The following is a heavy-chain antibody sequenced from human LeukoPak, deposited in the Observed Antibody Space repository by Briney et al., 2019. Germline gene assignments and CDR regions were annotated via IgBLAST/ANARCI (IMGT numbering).Heavy chain of an antibody. V-gene: IGHV3-11*01. CDR3: ASGGRAYNF. Sequence: GSLRLSCADPVMRFRVFYMSWGRQALGKGLEWISFISSNGNIIHYADSAKGRFTISRDNAKNSLYLHMDSLRVEDTATYYCASGGRAYNFWGPGTAVTVSS. D-gene: IGHD1-14*01. CDR2: ISSNGNII. J-gene: IGHJ4*02. CDR1: VMRFRVFY.